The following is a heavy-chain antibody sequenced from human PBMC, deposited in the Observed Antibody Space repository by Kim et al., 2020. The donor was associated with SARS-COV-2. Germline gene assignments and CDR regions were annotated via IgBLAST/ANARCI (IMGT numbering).Heavy chain of an antibody. CDR1: GYTFTSYG. D-gene: IGHD6-13*01. CDR2: ISAYNGNT. J-gene: IGHJ5*02. V-gene: IGHV1-18*01. CDR3: ARDGQGYSSSWYNWFDP. Sequence: ASVKVSCKASGYTFTSYGISWVRQAPGQGLEWMGWISAYNGNTNYAQKLQGRVTMTTDTSTSTAYMELRSLRSDDTAVYYCARDGQGYSSSWYNWFDPWGQGTLVTVSS.